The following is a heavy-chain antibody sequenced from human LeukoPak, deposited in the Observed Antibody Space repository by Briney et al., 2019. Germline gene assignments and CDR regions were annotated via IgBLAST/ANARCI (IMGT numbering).Heavy chain of an antibody. CDR2: ISGSGGST. D-gene: IGHD1-26*01. CDR3: AKSLYSGTYYFWDY. Sequence: GGSLRLSCAASGFTFSSYAMSWVRQAPGRGLEWVSGISGSGGSTYYADSVKGRFTISRDNSKNTLYLQMNSLRAEDTAIYYCAKSLYSGTYYFWDYWGQGTLVTVSS. CDR1: GFTFSSYA. V-gene: IGHV3-23*01. J-gene: IGHJ4*02.